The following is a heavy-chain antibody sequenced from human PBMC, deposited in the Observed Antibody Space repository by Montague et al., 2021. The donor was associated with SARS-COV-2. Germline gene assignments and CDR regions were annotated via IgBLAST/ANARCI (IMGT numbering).Heavy chain of an antibody. D-gene: IGHD6-13*01. Sequence: TLSLTCTVSGGSISSCGYYWSWIRQHPGKGLEWIGYIYYSGSTYYNPSLKSRVTISVDTSKNQCSLKLSSVTAADTAVYYCGRDVGWYSSSWFDYWGQGTMVTVSS. CDR2: IYYSGST. CDR3: GRDVGWYSSSWFDY. V-gene: IGHV4-31*03. CDR1: GGSISSCGYY. J-gene: IGHJ4*02.